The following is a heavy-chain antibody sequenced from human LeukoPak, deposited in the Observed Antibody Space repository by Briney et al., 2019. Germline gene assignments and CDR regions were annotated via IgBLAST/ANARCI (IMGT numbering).Heavy chain of an antibody. CDR1: GYTFTSYG. Sequence: AASVKVSCKASGYTFTSYGISWVRQAPGQGLEWMGWISAYNGNTNYAQKLQGRVTMTTDTSTSTAYMELRSLRSDDTAVYYCARDGSYPGTNWFDPWGQGTLVTVSS. CDR3: ARDGSYPGTNWFDP. CDR2: ISAYNGNT. D-gene: IGHD1-26*01. J-gene: IGHJ5*02. V-gene: IGHV1-18*01.